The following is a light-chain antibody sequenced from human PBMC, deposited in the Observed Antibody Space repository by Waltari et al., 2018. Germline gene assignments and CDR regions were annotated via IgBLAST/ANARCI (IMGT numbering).Light chain of an antibody. CDR3: AAWDDSLSGVV. CDR2: IDN. J-gene: IGLJ2*01. CDR1: SSNIGGNT. Sequence: QSVLTQPPSASGTPGQRVTISCSGRSSNIGGNTVAWYQQVPGAAPKLLIYIDNARPSGVPDRFSGSKSGTSASLAISGLQSEDEARYYCAAWDDSLSGVVFGGGTKLTVL. V-gene: IGLV1-44*01.